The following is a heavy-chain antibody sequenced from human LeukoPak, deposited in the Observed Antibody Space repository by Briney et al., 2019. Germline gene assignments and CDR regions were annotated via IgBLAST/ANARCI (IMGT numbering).Heavy chain of an antibody. D-gene: IGHD5-18*01. V-gene: IGHV3-15*01. CDR2: IKSKTDGGTT. CDR1: GFTFSSYV. CDR3: NAQLSV. J-gene: IGHJ2*01. Sequence: GGSLRLSCAASGFTFSSYVMHWVRQAPGKGLEWVGRIKSKTDGGTTDYAAPVKGRFTISRDDSKNTVNLQMNSLKTEDTAVYYCNAQLSVWGRGTLVTVSS.